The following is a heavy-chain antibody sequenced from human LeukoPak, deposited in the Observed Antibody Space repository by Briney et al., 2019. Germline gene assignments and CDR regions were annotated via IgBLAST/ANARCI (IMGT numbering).Heavy chain of an antibody. J-gene: IGHJ4*02. CDR1: GFTFSSYA. CDR3: ARELVYYDSSGYTIGDY. CDR2: ISYDGSNK. D-gene: IGHD3-22*01. Sequence: GGSLRLSCAASGFTFSSYAMHWVRQAPGKGLEWVAVISYDGSNKYYADSVKGRFTISRDNSKNTLYLQMNSLRAEDTAVYYCARELVYYDSSGYTIGDYWGQGTLVTISS. V-gene: IGHV3-30-3*01.